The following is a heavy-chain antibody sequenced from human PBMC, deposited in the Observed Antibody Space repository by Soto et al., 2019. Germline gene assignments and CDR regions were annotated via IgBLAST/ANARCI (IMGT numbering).Heavy chain of an antibody. CDR1: GGTFSSYA. J-gene: IGHJ5*02. Sequence: ASVKVSCKASGGTFSSYAISWVRQAPGQGLEWMGGIIPIFVTANYAQKFQGRVTITADESTSTAYMELSSLRSEDTAVYYCARGRGYCSSTSCYTTGWFGPWGQGTLVTVSS. CDR3: ARGRGYCSSTSCYTTGWFGP. CDR2: IIPIFVTA. V-gene: IGHV1-69*13. D-gene: IGHD2-2*02.